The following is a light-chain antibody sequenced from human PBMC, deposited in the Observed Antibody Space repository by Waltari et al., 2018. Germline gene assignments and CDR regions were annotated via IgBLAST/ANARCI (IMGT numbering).Light chain of an antibody. V-gene: IGLV1-44*01. CDR1: APHIGGNV. CDR3: AAWDDSLHGHWV. J-gene: IGLJ3*02. CDR2: RSD. Sequence: QSVLTQPPSASGTPGQRVTISCSGSAPHIGGNVVHGYQQLPGTAPKLLIYRSDHRPSGVPDRFSGSKSGTSASLAISGLLSDDEADYYCAAWDDSLHGHWVFGGGTKVTVL.